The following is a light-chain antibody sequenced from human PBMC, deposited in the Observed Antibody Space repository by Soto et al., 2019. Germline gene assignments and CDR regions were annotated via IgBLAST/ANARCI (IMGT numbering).Light chain of an antibody. CDR2: DVS. CDR1: QTVERW. CDR3: QQYKDYVYT. Sequence: DIQMTQSPSTLSASGGDRVIITCRASQTVERWMAWYQQKPGKAPKLLISDVSTLERGVPSRFSGSGSATEFTLTISGLQPDDFATYYCQQYKDYVYTFGQGTKVESK. J-gene: IGKJ2*01. V-gene: IGKV1-5*01.